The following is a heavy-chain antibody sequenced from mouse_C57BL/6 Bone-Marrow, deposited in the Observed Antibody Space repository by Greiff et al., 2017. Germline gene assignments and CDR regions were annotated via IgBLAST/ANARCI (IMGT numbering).Heavy chain of an antibody. CDR1: GYSITSGYY. CDR2: ISYDGSN. Sequence: EVHLVESGPGLVKPSQSLSLTCSVTGYSITSGYYWNWIRQFPGNKLEWMGYISYDGSNNYNPSLKNRISITRDTSKNQFFLKLNSVTTEDTATYYCARVGTTDYRGQGTTLTVSS. D-gene: IGHD2-3*01. CDR3: ARVGTTDY. J-gene: IGHJ2*01. V-gene: IGHV3-6*01.